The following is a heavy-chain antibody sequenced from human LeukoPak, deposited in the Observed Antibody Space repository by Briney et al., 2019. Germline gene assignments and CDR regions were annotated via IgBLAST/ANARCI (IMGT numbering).Heavy chain of an antibody. V-gene: IGHV1-58*01. D-gene: IGHD5-18*01. Sequence: ASVKVSCKASGFTFTSSAVQWVRQARGQRLEWIGWIVVGSGNTNYAQKLQERVTITRDMSTSTAYMELSSLRSEDTAVYYCAAEEDTAMVRGYWGQGTLVTVSS. CDR1: GFTFTSSA. CDR3: AAEEDTAMVRGY. J-gene: IGHJ4*02. CDR2: IVVGSGNT.